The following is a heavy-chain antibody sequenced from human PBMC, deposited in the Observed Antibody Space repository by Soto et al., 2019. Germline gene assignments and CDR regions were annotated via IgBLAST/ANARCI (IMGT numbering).Heavy chain of an antibody. Sequence: SETLSLTCTVSGGSISSGDYYWSWIRQPPGKGLEWIGYIYYSGSTYYNPSLKSRVTISVDTSKNQFSLKLSSVTAADTAVYYCARSRPYCSSTSCSEIPFDYWGQGTLVTVSS. CDR2: IYYSGST. D-gene: IGHD2-2*01. CDR1: GGSISSGDYY. J-gene: IGHJ4*02. CDR3: ARSRPYCSSTSCSEIPFDY. V-gene: IGHV4-30-4*01.